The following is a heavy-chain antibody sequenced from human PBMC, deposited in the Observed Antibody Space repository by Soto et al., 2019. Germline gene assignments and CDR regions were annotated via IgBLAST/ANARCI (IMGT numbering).Heavy chain of an antibody. V-gene: IGHV3-21*01. CDR3: ARTSIAVADGDFDY. Sequence: GGSLRLSCAASGFTFSSYSMNWVRQAPGKGLEWVSSISSSSSYIYYADSVKGRFTISRDNAKNSLYLQMNSLRAEDTAVYYCARTSIAVADGDFDYWGQGTLVTVSS. D-gene: IGHD6-19*01. CDR2: ISSSSSYI. CDR1: GFTFSSYS. J-gene: IGHJ4*02.